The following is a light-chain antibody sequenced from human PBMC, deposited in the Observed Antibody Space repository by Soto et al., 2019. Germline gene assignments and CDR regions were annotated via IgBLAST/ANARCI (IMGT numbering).Light chain of an antibody. Sequence: QSVLTQPASVSGSPGQSIAISCTGSSSDVGGYNYVSWYQHHPGKAPKLMIYDVTNRPSGVSDRFSGSKSGNTASLTISGLQAEDEADYSCSSYTSSGNYVFGTGTKVPVL. CDR1: SSDVGGYNY. CDR2: DVT. J-gene: IGLJ1*01. CDR3: SSYTSSGNYV. V-gene: IGLV2-14*03.